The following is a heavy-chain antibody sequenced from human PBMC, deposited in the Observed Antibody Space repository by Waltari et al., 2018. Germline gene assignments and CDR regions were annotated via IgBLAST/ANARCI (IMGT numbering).Heavy chain of an antibody. D-gene: IGHD3-3*01. J-gene: IGHJ4*02. CDR1: GYSFTTHF. CDR3: ARDIGMGFDFWTGYYIPGDF. V-gene: IGHV1-46*04. CDR2: INPIGGST. Sequence: QVQLVQSGPAVKEPGASVQISCKASGYSFTTHFMHLVRQATGQGLEWMGIINPIGGSTYYAQRLQGRITMTRDTSTSTVYMELSSLRSEDTAVYFCARDIGMGFDFWTGYYIPGDFWGQGTLVTVSS.